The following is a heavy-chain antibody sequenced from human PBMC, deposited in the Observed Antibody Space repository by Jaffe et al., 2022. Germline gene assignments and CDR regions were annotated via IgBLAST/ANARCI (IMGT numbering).Heavy chain of an antibody. Sequence: EVQLVESGGGLVQPGRSLRLSCTASGFTFGDYAMSWFRQAPGKGLEWVGFIRSKAYGGTTEYAASVKGRFTISRDDSKSIAYLQMNSLKTEDTAVYYCTRVGTEIPRTLGFDYWGQGTLVTVSS. CDR2: IRSKAYGGTT. V-gene: IGHV3-49*03. CDR1: GFTFGDYA. D-gene: IGHD7-27*01. J-gene: IGHJ4*02. CDR3: TRVGTEIPRTLGFDY.